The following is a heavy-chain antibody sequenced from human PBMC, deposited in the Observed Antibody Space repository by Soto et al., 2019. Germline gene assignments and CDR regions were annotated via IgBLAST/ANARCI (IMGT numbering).Heavy chain of an antibody. CDR3: ARGFDLQYGLDV. D-gene: IGHD3-10*01. V-gene: IGHV3-48*02. CDR2: ISATGNTK. CDR1: GFALSSYS. Sequence: EVPLVESGGGLVQRGESLRLSCAASGFALSSYSMNWVRQTPGKGLEWVAYISATGNTKYYADSVKGRFTISRDNAKNSLYLQLNILRDEDTAVYFCARGFDLQYGLDVWGQGTTVTVSS. J-gene: IGHJ6*02.